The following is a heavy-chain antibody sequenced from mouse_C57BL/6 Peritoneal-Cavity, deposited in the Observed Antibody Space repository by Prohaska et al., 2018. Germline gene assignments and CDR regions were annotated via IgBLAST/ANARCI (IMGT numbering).Heavy chain of an antibody. V-gene: IGHV4-1*01. CDR2: IKPDSSTI. Sequence: EVKLLQSGGGLVQPGGSLKLSCAASGIDFSRYWMSWVRRDPGKGLEWIGEIKPDSSTINYAPALKDIFIISRDNAKNTLYLQMSKVRSEDTALYYCARVVTAEAMDYWGQGTSVTVSS. CDR1: GIDFSRYW. D-gene: IGHD2-2*01. CDR3: ARVVTAEAMDY. J-gene: IGHJ4*01.